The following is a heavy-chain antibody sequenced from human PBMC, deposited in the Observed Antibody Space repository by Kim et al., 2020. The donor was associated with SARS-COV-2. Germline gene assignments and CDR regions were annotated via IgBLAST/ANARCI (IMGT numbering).Heavy chain of an antibody. CDR1: GGSISNYH. CDR3: ARSGNFWSGSDYYYYGLD. V-gene: IGHV4-59*13. D-gene: IGHD3-3*01. CDR2: IYYSGST. Sequence: ETLSLTCTVSGGSISNYHWSWIRQPPGKGLEWIGYIYYSGSTDYSPSLRSRVTISLDTSKNQFSLNLTSVTAADTAVYYCARSGNFWSGSDYYYYGLD. J-gene: IGHJ6*01.